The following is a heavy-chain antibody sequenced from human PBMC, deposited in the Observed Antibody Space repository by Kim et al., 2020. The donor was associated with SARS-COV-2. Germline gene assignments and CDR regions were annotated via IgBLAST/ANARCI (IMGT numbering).Heavy chain of an antibody. CDR3: ARGFGELSYYYYAMDV. D-gene: IGHD3-16*02. Sequence: SETLSLTCTVSGVSISSYYWSWIRQPPGKGLEWIGYIYYSGSTNYNPSLKSRVTISVDTSKNQFSLKLTSVTAAYTAVYYCARGFGELSYYYYAMDVWG. CDR1: GVSISSYY. V-gene: IGHV4-59*01. J-gene: IGHJ6*02. CDR2: IYYSGST.